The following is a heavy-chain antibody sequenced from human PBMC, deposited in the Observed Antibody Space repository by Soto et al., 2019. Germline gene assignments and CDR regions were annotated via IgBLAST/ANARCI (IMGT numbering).Heavy chain of an antibody. V-gene: IGHV3-23*01. CDR3: AKDLESTSCYPVCVLSAYYGMDV. Sequence: PGGSLRLSCAASGFTFSSYAMSWVRQAPGKGLEWVSAISGSGGSTYYADSVKGRFTISRDNSKNTLYLQMNSLRAEDTAVYYCAKDLESTSCYPVCVLSAYYGMDVWGQGTTVTVSS. CDR1: GFTFSSYA. CDR2: ISGSGGST. D-gene: IGHD2-2*01. J-gene: IGHJ6*02.